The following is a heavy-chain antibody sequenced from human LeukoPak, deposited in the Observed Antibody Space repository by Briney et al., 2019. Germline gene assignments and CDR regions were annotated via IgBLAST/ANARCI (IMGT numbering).Heavy chain of an antibody. D-gene: IGHD6-13*01. CDR1: GFTFSSYG. CDR2: ISSSSSYI. V-gene: IGHV3-21*01. Sequence: PGGSLRLSCAASGFTFSSYGMNWVRQAPGKGLEWVSSISSSSSYIYYADSVKGRFTISRDNAKNSLYLQMNSLRAEDTAVYYCARDGGYSSSLDYWGQGTLVTVSS. J-gene: IGHJ4*02. CDR3: ARDGGYSSSLDY.